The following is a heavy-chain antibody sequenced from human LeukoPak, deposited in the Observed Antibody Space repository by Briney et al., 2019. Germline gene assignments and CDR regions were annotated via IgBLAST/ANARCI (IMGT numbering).Heavy chain of an antibody. CDR2: IIPIFGPA. Sequence: SVRVSCKASGDTFISYTISWVRPAPRRGLERRGRIIPIFGPANYAQKSQSRVTITPDESPSTHYTHKRSLRSADTAVYYCARAMLVRRSVFDYWGQGTLVTVSS. CDR3: ARAMLVRRSVFDY. V-gene: IGHV1-69*13. D-gene: IGHD3-10*01. CDR1: GDTFISYT. J-gene: IGHJ4*02.